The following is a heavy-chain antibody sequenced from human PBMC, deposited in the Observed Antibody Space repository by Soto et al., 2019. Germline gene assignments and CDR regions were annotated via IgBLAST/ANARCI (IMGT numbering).Heavy chain of an antibody. D-gene: IGHD6-13*01. Sequence: EVKLLESGGGLVQPGGSLRLACAASGFTFSSYAMSWVRQAPGKGLEWVSTISSADSTYYADSVKGRFTISRDNSKITLYLQMNSLRGEDTAVYYCAKGEAVAGTEFDYWGQGTLVTVSS. V-gene: IGHV3-23*01. CDR2: ISSADST. CDR1: GFTFSSYA. J-gene: IGHJ4*02. CDR3: AKGEAVAGTEFDY.